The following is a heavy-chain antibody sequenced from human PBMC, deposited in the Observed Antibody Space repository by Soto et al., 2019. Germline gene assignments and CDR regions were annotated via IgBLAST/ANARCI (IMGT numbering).Heavy chain of an antibody. Sequence: PGGSLRLSCAASGFTFSSYWMHWVRQAPGKGLVWVSRINPDGSATNYADSVKGRFTISRDNSKNTLYLQMNSLRAEDTAVYYCARSFRSRVNTDYWGQGTLVTVSS. D-gene: IGHD3-3*01. J-gene: IGHJ4*02. CDR3: ARSFRSRVNTDY. V-gene: IGHV3-74*01. CDR2: INPDGSAT. CDR1: GFTFSSYW.